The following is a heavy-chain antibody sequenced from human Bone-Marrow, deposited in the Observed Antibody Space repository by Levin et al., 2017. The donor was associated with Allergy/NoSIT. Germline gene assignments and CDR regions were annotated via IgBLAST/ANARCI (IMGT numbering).Heavy chain of an antibody. CDR3: ARVFVGVRHAFDI. J-gene: IGHJ3*02. V-gene: IGHV4-59*01. Sequence: ASETLSLTCSLSGGSMGSYFWSWIRQPPGKGLEWVGHIDHGGSTHYNASLKSRVTMSVDTSKTQISLKLRSVTAADTAVYYCARVFVGVRHAFDIWGQGTMVTVSS. CDR1: GGSMGSYF. CDR2: IDHGGST.